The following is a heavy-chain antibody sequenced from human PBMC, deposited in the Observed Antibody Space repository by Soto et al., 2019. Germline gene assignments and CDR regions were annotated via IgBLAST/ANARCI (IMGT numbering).Heavy chain of an antibody. Sequence: EVQLVESGGGLVQPGGSLRLSCAVSGFSFSSAWMTWIRQAPGKGLERVAIMNEDGSERYYVDSVKGRFTISRDNAKNALFLQMNSLRVEDTAVYFCARDLAYSGFDYWGQGSLVTVSS. V-gene: IGHV3-7*03. CDR1: GFSFSSAW. J-gene: IGHJ4*02. D-gene: IGHD4-4*01. CDR3: ARDLAYSGFDY. CDR2: MNEDGSER.